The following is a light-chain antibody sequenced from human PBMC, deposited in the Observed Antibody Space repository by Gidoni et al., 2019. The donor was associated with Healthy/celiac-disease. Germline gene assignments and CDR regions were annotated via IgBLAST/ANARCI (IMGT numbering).Light chain of an antibody. V-gene: IGKV3-11*01. Sequence: EIVLTQSPATLSLSPGERAPLSCRASQRVSSYLAWYQQKPGTAPRLLIYDASNRTTGIPARFSGSGSETGFTLTISSLEPEDFAVYYCQQSSNWLTFGGGTKVEIK. J-gene: IGKJ4*01. CDR3: QQSSNWLT. CDR1: QRVSSY. CDR2: DAS.